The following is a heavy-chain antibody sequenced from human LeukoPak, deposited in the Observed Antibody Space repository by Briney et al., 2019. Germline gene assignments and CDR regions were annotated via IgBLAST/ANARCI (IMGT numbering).Heavy chain of an antibody. Sequence: GASVKVSCKASGNTFTDYYLNWVRQAPGQGLEWMGRISPNTGGAQSAQKFQGRVTITRDTSISTAYMELSRLRSDDTAVYYCARAVAVSGAFDIWGQGTMVTVSS. J-gene: IGHJ3*02. V-gene: IGHV1-2*02. CDR3: ARAVAVSGAFDI. CDR2: ISPNTGGA. D-gene: IGHD6-19*01. CDR1: GNTFTDYY.